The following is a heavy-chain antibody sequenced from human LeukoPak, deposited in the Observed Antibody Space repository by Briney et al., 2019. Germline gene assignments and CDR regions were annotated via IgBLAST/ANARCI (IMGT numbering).Heavy chain of an antibody. CDR3: ARVRFEQLITYYYYYMDV. CDR2: IKQDGSEK. Sequence: GGSLRLSCAASGFTFSSYWMSWVRQAPGKGLEWVANIKQDGSEKYYVDSVKGRFTISRDNAKNSLYLQMNSLRAEDTAVYYCARVRFEQLITYYYYYMDVWGKGTTVTVSS. D-gene: IGHD6-13*01. J-gene: IGHJ6*03. CDR1: GFTFSSYW. V-gene: IGHV3-7*01.